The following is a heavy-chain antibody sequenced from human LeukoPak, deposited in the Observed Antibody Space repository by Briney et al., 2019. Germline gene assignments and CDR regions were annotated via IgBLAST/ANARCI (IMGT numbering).Heavy chain of an antibody. CDR1: GFHLSSYA. D-gene: IGHD3-9*01. Sequence: GSLRLSCAASGFHLSSYAMSWVRPAPGKGLEWVSAISGSGGSTYYADSVKGRFTISRDNSKNTLYLQMNSLRAEDTAVYYCAKKSGSSAPILTGPFDYWGQGTLVTVSS. CDR3: AKKSGSSAPILTGPFDY. CDR2: ISGSGGST. V-gene: IGHV3-23*01. J-gene: IGHJ4*02.